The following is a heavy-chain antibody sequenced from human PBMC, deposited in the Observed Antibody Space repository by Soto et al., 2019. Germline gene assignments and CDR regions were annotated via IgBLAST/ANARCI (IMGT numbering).Heavy chain of an antibody. J-gene: IGHJ6*02. CDR2: ISGYNGNT. Sequence: GASVKVSCKSSDNTFTHYGINWVRQAPGQGLEWMGWISGYNGNTKYAQKFQDRATMTADTSTRTAFMEVRSLTSDDSGVYYCARIRRSGFWSGYGTPRRMGMDVWGQGTTVTVSS. CDR1: DNTFTHYG. D-gene: IGHD3-3*01. V-gene: IGHV1-18*01. CDR3: ARIRRSGFWSGYGTPRRMGMDV.